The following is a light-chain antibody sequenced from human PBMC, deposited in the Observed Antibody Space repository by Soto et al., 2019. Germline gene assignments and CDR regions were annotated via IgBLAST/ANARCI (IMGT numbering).Light chain of an antibody. Sequence: EIVLTQSPATLSLSPGERATLSCRASQSVGTYFAWYQQEPGQAPRLLIYDSSNRATGIRARFSGSGSGTDFTLTISSLEPEDFSVYCCQQRSDWPSTFGGGTKVEIK. CDR1: QSVGTY. CDR3: QQRSDWPST. J-gene: IGKJ4*01. CDR2: DSS. V-gene: IGKV3-11*01.